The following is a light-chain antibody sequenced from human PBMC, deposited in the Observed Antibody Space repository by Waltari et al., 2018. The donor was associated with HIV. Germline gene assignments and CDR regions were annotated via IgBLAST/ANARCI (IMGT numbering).Light chain of an antibody. J-gene: IGLJ2*01. Sequence: QSALTQPASVSGSPGQSITISCTGTSSDVGTYKYVSWYQQHPGKAPKRMIFEVDNRPSGVSHRFAGSKSGNTASLTISGLQAEDEADYYCSSYTTSSTLVFGGGTKLTVL. CDR2: EVD. CDR3: SSYTTSSTLV. CDR1: SSDVGTYKY. V-gene: IGLV2-14*01.